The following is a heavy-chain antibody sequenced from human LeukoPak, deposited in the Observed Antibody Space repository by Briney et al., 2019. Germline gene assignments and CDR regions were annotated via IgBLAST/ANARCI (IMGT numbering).Heavy chain of an antibody. D-gene: IGHD1-26*01. V-gene: IGHV4-39*01. J-gene: IGHJ5*02. CDR1: GGSISSSSYY. Sequence: SETLSLTCTVSGGSISSSSYYWGWIRQPPGKGLEWIGSMYYSGSTYYNPSLKSRVTISVDTSKNQFSLKLSSVTAADTAVYYCASTRRSSVVGAINWFDPWGQGTLVTVSS. CDR3: ASTRRSSVVGAINWFDP. CDR2: MYYSGST.